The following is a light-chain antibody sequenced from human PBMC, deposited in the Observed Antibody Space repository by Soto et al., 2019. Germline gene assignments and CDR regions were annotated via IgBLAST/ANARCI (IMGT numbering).Light chain of an antibody. CDR1: QSVSSY. J-gene: IGKJ1*01. V-gene: IGKV3-20*01. Sequence: EIVLTESPSTLSLSPGERATLSCRASQSVSSYLAWYQQKPGQAPRLLISDASNRAADIPDRFSGSGSGTDVTLTINRLEPEDVAVYYCQQYAGSPRTFGQGTKVDIK. CDR2: DAS. CDR3: QQYAGSPRT.